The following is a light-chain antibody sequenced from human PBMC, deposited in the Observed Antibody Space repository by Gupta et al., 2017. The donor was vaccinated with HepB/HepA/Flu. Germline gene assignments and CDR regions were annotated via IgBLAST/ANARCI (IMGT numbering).Light chain of an antibody. CDR1: SSDVGGYNY. CDR3: SSYAGSNNLV. CDR2: EVS. Sequence: QSPLTPPPSAAGSPGQSVTISCPGTSSDVGGYNYVSWYQQHPGKAPKLMIYEVSKRPSGVPDRFSGSKSGNTASLTVSGLQAEDEADYYCSSYAGSNNLVFGGGTKLTVL. J-gene: IGLJ3*02. V-gene: IGLV2-8*01.